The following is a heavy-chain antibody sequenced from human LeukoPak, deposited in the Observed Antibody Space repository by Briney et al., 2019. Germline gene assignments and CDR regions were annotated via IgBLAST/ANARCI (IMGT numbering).Heavy chain of an antibody. Sequence: GGSLRLSRAVSGFSYISYWTHWVRQVPGKGRECVSGITWNSDNIEYADSVKGLFTISRDNAKNSLYLQMNSLSAEDMALYYCAKGGGGRLSYYYYMDVWGKGTTVTVSS. CDR2: ITWNSDNI. D-gene: IGHD3-16*01. CDR1: GFSYISYW. V-gene: IGHV3-9*03. CDR3: AKGGGGRLSYYYYMDV. J-gene: IGHJ6*03.